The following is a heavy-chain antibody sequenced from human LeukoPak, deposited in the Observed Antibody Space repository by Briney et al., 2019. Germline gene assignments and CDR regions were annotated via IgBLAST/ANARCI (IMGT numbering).Heavy chain of an antibody. CDR2: ISAYNGNT. CDR3: ARLNFGSEDY. V-gene: IGHV1-18*01. Sequence: ASVKVSCKTSGYTFTSYGISWVRQATGQGLEWMGWISAYNGNTNYAQKLQGRVTVTTEASTSTAYMELRSLRSDDTAVYYCARLNFGSEDYWGQGTLVTVSS. D-gene: IGHD3-10*01. J-gene: IGHJ4*02. CDR1: GYTFTSYG.